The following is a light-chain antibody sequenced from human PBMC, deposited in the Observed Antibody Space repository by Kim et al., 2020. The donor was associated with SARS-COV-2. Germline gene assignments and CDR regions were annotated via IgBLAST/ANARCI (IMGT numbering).Light chain of an antibody. Sequence: SSELTQDPAVSVALGQTVRITCQGDSLRSYDATGDQQKPGQAPILVIYGKNNRPSGIPDRFSGSSSGNTASLTITGTQAGDEADCYCNSRDSNDNVVFGG. CDR2: GKN. J-gene: IGLJ2*01. V-gene: IGLV3-19*01. CDR3: NSRDSNDNVV. CDR1: SLRSYD.